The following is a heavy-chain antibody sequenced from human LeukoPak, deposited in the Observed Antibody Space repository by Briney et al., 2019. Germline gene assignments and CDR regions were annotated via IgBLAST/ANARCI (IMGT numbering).Heavy chain of an antibody. CDR2: ISSSGSTI. J-gene: IGHJ6*03. CDR1: GFTFSSYE. CDR3: ARVSNAYDYYYMDV. D-gene: IGHD2-8*01. Sequence: PGGSLRPSCAASGFTFSSYEMNWVRQAPGKGLEWVSYISSSGSTIYYADSVKGRFTISRDNAKNSLYLQMNSLRAEDTAVYYCARVSNAYDYYYMDVWGKGTTVTVSS. V-gene: IGHV3-48*03.